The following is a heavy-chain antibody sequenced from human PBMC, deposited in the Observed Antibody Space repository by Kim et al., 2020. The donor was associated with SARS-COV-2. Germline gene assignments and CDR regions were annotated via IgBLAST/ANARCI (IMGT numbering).Heavy chain of an antibody. Sequence: VKGRFTISRDNAKNSLYLQMNSRRAEDTAVYYCARVRIAAAGRGNYFDYWGQGTLVTVSS. V-gene: IGHV3-11*01. CDR3: ARVRIAAAGRGNYFDY. D-gene: IGHD6-13*01. J-gene: IGHJ4*02.